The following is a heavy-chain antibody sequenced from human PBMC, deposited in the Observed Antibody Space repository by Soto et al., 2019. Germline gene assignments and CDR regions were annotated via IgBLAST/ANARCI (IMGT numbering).Heavy chain of an antibody. CDR1: GGSFNSYA. CDR3: AKTTGASYSLRGMDV. V-gene: IGHV1-69*01. J-gene: IGHJ6*02. D-gene: IGHD1-1*01. Sequence: QVQLVQSGAEVKKPGSSVKVSCKASGGSFNSYAISWVRQAPGQGLEWLGGIIPIFSSANYAQKFQGRLMITADESTSTADVDLSSLTTDDTAVYYCAKTTGASYSLRGMDVWGQGTTVTVSS. CDR2: IIPIFSSA.